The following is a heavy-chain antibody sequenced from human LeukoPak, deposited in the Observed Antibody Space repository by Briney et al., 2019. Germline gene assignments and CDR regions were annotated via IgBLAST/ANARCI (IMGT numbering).Heavy chain of an antibody. CDR3: ARDRFDDFWSGYLYYYYYGMDV. CDR1: GFTFSSYS. CDR2: ISSSSSYI. J-gene: IGHJ6*02. D-gene: IGHD3-3*01. Sequence: GGSLRLSCAASGFTFSSYSMNWVRQAPGKGLEWVSSISSSSSYIYYADSVKGRFTISRGNAKNSLYLQMNSLRAEDTAVYYCARDRFDDFWSGYLYYYYYGMDVWGQGTTVTVSS. V-gene: IGHV3-21*01.